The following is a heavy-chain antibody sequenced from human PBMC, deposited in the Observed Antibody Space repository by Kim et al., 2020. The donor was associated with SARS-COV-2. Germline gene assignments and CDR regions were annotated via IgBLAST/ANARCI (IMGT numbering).Heavy chain of an antibody. D-gene: IGHD6-13*01. J-gene: IGHJ6*02. V-gene: IGHV6-1*01. CDR3: ARAPSIAAAGGDYYYYGMDV. CDR1: GDSVSSNSAA. CDR2: TYYRSKWYN. Sequence: SQTLSLTCAISGDSVSSNSAAWNWIRQSPSRGLEWLGRTYYRSKWYNDYAVSVKSRITINPDTSKNQFSLQLNSVTPEDTAVYYCARAPSIAAAGGDYYYYGMDVWGQGTTVTVSS.